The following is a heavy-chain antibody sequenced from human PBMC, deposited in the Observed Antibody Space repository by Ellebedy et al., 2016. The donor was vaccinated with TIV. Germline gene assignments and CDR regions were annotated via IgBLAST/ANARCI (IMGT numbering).Heavy chain of an antibody. CDR3: ARELTGYYVGY. V-gene: IGHV3-30*19. J-gene: IGHJ4*02. Sequence: GESLKISCAASGFTFSRSGMHWVRQAPGKGLDWVALISYDGGISKYYSDSVKGRFTISRDNSKSTLYLQMNSLRAEDTAVYYCARELTGYYVGYWGQGTLVTVSS. D-gene: IGHD3-9*01. CDR1: GFTFSRSG. CDR2: ISYDGGISK.